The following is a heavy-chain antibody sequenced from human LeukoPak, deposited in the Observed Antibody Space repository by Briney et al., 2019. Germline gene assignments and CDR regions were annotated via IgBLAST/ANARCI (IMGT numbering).Heavy chain of an antibody. J-gene: IGHJ5*02. CDR1: GYTFTSYD. CDR2: MNPNSGNT. D-gene: IGHD6-13*01. Sequence: ASVKVSCKTSGYTFTSYDINWVRQATGQGLEWMGWMNPNSGNTGYAQKFQGRVTMTEDTSTDTAYMELSSLRSEDTAVYYCAMVLLGGAAANWFDPWGQGTLVTVSS. CDR3: AMVLLGGAAANWFDP. V-gene: IGHV1-8*01.